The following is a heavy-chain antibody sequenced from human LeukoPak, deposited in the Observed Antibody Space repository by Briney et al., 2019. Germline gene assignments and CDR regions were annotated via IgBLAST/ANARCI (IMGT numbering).Heavy chain of an antibody. V-gene: IGHV3-48*03. Sequence: GGSLRLSCAASGFTFSSYEMNWVRQAPGKGLEWVSYISSSGSTIYYADSVKGRFTISRDNAKNSLYLQMNSLRAEDTAVYYCARTIEMATISYFDYWGQGTLVTVSS. J-gene: IGHJ4*02. CDR2: ISSSGSTI. D-gene: IGHD5-24*01. CDR3: ARTIEMATISYFDY. CDR1: GFTFSSYE.